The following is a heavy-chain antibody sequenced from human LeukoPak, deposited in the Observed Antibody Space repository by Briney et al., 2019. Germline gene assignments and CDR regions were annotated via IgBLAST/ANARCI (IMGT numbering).Heavy chain of an antibody. V-gene: IGHV3-23*01. J-gene: IGHJ6*02. Sequence: GGSLRLSCAASGFTFSSYAMSWVRQAPGKGLEWVSAISGSGGSTYYADSVKGRFTISRDNSKNTLHLQMNSLRAEDTAVYYCARDGGVRAGYYYYGMDVWGQGTTVTVSS. D-gene: IGHD3-16*01. CDR1: GFTFSSYA. CDR3: ARDGGVRAGYYYYGMDV. CDR2: ISGSGGST.